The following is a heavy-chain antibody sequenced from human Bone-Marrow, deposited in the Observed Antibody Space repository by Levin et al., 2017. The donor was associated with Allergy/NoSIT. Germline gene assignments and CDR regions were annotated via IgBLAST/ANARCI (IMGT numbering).Heavy chain of an antibody. CDR3: ARERWDSSGYYPDY. J-gene: IGHJ4*02. V-gene: IGHV1-46*02. CDR2: INPSGDST. CDR1: GYTFNSYY. Sequence: GESLKISCKASGYTFNSYYIHWVRQAPGQGLEWMGIINPSGDSTSYAQKFQGRVTMTTDTSTSTVYMEVSSLRSEDTAVYYGARERWDSSGYYPDYWGQGTMVTVSS. D-gene: IGHD3-22*01.